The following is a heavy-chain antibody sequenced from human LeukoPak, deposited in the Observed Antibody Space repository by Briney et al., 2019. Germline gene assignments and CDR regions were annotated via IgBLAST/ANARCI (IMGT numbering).Heavy chain of an antibody. J-gene: IGHJ4*02. V-gene: IGHV4-4*02. CDR1: GGSITSSKW. CDR2: HSHSGAA. CDR3: ARHQMGANTFDY. D-gene: IGHD1-26*01. Sequence: SETLSLTCAVSGGSITSSKWWCWVRQASGKGLEWIGEHSHSGAANHNPSLKGPVTISVNKSKNKFSLELTSVTAADTAVYYCARHQMGANTFDYWGRGTLVTVSS.